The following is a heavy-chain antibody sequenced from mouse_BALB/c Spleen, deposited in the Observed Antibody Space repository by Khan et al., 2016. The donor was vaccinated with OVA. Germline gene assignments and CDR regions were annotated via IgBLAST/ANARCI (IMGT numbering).Heavy chain of an antibody. Sequence: QVQLKESGAGLVRPGVSVKISCKGSGYTFTDYAMHWVQQRHAKSLEWMGVISTYYGDGAYNQKFPGKATMTVAKYYSTAYMELARLTSEDAAIYDWARGGRFAYWGQGTLVTVAA. V-gene: IGHV1S137*01. D-gene: IGHD1-1*02. J-gene: IGHJ3*01. CDR1: GYTFTDYA. CDR3: ARGGRFAY. CDR2: ISTYYGDG.